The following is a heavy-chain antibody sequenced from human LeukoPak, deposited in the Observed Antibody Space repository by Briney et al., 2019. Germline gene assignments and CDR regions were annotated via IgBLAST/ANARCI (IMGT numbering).Heavy chain of an antibody. D-gene: IGHD1-14*01. J-gene: IGHJ3*02. CDR3: ARELGGTKTGGFDI. Sequence: GGSLRLSCAASGFRFSYHDMHWVRQAPGKGLEFVSSIGAAGAHTFYADSVKGRFTISRDSFQSTMYLQMDGLRPKDSAVYYCARELGGTKTGGFDIWGQGTVVTVSS. CDR1: GFRFSYHD. CDR2: IGAAGAHT. V-gene: IGHV3-64*02.